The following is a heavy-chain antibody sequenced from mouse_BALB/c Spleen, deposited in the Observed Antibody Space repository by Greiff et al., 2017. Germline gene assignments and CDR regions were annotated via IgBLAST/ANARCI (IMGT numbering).Heavy chain of an antibody. CDR3: AGGYDGYAMDY. V-gene: IGHV5-17*02. CDR2: ISSGSSTI. J-gene: IGHJ4*01. Sequence: EVKLQESGGGLVQPGGSRKLSCAASGFTFSSFGMHWVRQAPEKGLEWVAYISSGSSTIYYADTVKGRFTISRDNPKNTLFLQMTSLTSEDTAMYYCAGGYDGYAMDYWGQGTSVTVSS. CDR1: GFTFSSFG. D-gene: IGHD2-2*01.